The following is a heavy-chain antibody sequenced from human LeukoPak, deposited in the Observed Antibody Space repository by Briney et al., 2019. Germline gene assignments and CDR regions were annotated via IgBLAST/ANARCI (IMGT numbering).Heavy chain of an antibody. D-gene: IGHD6-19*01. J-gene: IGHJ3*02. CDR3: ARVSSGMRDAFDI. Sequence: ASVKVSCKASGYTFTSYYMHWVRQAHGQGLEWMGIINPSGGSTSYAQKFQGRVTMTRDTSTSTVYMELSSLRSEDTAVYYCARVSSGMRDAFDIWGQGTMVTVSS. V-gene: IGHV1-46*01. CDR1: GYTFTSYY. CDR2: INPSGGST.